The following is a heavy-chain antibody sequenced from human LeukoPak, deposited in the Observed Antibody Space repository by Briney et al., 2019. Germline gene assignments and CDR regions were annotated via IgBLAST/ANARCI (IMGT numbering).Heavy chain of an antibody. Sequence: GGSLRLSCAASGFTFDDYAMHWVRQAPGKGLEWVSLISGDGGSTYYADSVKGRFTISRDNSKNSLYLQMNSLRTEVTALYYCAKDKVRSTNYYDSSGYILDYWGQGTLVTVSS. J-gene: IGHJ4*02. CDR1: GFTFDDYA. D-gene: IGHD3-22*01. CDR3: AKDKVRSTNYYDSSGYILDY. CDR2: ISGDGGST. V-gene: IGHV3-43*02.